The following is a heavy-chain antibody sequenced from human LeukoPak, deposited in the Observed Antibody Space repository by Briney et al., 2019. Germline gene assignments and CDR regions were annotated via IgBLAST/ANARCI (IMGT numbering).Heavy chain of an antibody. D-gene: IGHD5-18*01. CDR3: ARDGGTAGYSIGSDY. V-gene: IGHV1-2*02. J-gene: IGHJ4*02. CDR2: INPNSGGT. CDR1: GYTFTDYY. Sequence: GASVKVSCKASGYTFTDYYMHWVRQAPGQGLEWMGWINPNSGGTYYAQTFQGRVTMTRDTSISTVYMEVSRLRSDDTAVYYCARDGGTAGYSIGSDYWGQGTLVTVSS.